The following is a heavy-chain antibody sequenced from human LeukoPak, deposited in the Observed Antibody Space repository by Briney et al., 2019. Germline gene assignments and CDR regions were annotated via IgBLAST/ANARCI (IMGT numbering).Heavy chain of an antibody. D-gene: IGHD6-13*01. CDR2: IYYSGST. CDR1: GGSISSYY. CDR3: ARGRFVGAAAGCFQH. Sequence: SETLSLTCTVSGGSISSYYWSWIRQPPGKGLEWIGYIYYSGSTNYNSSLKSRVTISVDTSKNQFSLKLSSVTAADTAVYYCARGRFVGAAAGCFQHWGQGTLVTVSS. V-gene: IGHV4-59*01. J-gene: IGHJ1*01.